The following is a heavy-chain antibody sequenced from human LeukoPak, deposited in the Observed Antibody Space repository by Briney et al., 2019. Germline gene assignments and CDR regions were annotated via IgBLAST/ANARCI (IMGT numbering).Heavy chain of an antibody. J-gene: IGHJ5*02. CDR2: ISWNSGDI. Sequence: GGSLRLSCAASGFTFDDYAMHWVRQAPGKGLGWVSGISWNSGDIDYADSVKGRFTISRDNAKNSLYLQMNSLRAEDTALYYCTKDSTDTFGSGWLRVNWFDPWGQGTLVTVSS. D-gene: IGHD6-19*01. CDR1: GFTFDDYA. CDR3: TKDSTDTFGSGWLRVNWFDP. V-gene: IGHV3-9*01.